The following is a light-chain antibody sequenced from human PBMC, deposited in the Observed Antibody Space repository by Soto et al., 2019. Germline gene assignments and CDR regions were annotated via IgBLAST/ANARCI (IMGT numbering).Light chain of an antibody. Sequence: EIVLTQSPGTLSLSPGERATLSCRASQSVTSTHLAWYQQKPGQAPRLLIYDASTRATGIPDRFSGTGSETDFTLTINRLEPEDFAVYYCQQYENSPITFGQGTRLEIK. J-gene: IGKJ5*01. CDR3: QQYENSPIT. V-gene: IGKV3-20*01. CDR1: QSVTSTH. CDR2: DAS.